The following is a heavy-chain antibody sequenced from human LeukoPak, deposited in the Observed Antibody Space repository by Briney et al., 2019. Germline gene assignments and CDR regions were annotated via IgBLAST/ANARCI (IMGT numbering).Heavy chain of an antibody. V-gene: IGHV4-59*01. Sequence: PSETLSRTCTVSGGSLSTYYWSWIRQPPGKGLEWIGYVYYSGSTNYNPSLKSRVTISVDTSKNQFSLKLSSVTAADTAVYYCARSPRGRELRFVYWGQGTLVTVSS. CDR3: ARSPRGRELRFVY. D-gene: IGHD1-26*01. J-gene: IGHJ4*02. CDR1: GGSLSTYY. CDR2: VYYSGST.